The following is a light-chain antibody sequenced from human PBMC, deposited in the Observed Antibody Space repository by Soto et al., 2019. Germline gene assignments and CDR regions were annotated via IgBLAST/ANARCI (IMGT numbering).Light chain of an antibody. Sequence: DIQMTQSPATLSASVGDRVTITCRASQSISSSLAWYQQKPGKAPKLLIYDASTLESGVPSRFSGSGSGTEFTLTISSLQPDDFATYYCQQYSSYSAYGQGTKVDIK. J-gene: IGKJ1*01. V-gene: IGKV1-5*01. CDR1: QSISSS. CDR3: QQYSSYSA. CDR2: DAS.